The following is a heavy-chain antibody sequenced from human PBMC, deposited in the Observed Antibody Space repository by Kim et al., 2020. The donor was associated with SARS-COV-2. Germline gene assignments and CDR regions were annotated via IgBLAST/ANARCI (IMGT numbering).Heavy chain of an antibody. CDR1: GFTFSSYG. CDR2: ISYDGSNK. D-gene: IGHD6-19*01. V-gene: IGHV3-33*05. Sequence: GGSLRLSCAASGFTFSSYGMHWVRQAPGKGLEWVAVISYDGSNKYYADSVKGRFTISRDNSKNTLYLQMNSLRVEDTAVYYCARDLIGAVAEVGDSWGQGTLVTVSS. CDR3: ARDLIGAVAEVGDS. J-gene: IGHJ4*02.